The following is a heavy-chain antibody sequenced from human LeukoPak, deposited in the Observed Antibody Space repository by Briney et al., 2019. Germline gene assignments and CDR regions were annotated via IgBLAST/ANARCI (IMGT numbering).Heavy chain of an antibody. Sequence: GGSLRLSCAASGFTFSSYAMHWVRQAPGKGLEWVAVISYDGSNKYYADSVKGRFTISRDNSKNTLYLQMNSLRAEDTAVYYCARDREADYWGQGTQVTVSS. CDR1: GFTFSSYA. J-gene: IGHJ4*02. V-gene: IGHV3-30-3*01. CDR2: ISYDGSNK. CDR3: ARDREADY.